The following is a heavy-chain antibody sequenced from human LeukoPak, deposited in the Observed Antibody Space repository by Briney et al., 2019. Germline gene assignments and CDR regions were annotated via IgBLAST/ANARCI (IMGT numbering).Heavy chain of an antibody. CDR3: ARGVYIVVVPAAFDY. CDR1: GYTFTSYG. D-gene: IGHD2-2*01. J-gene: IGHJ4*02. Sequence: ASVKVSCKASGYTFTSYGISWVRQAPGQGLEWMGWISAYNGNTNYAQKLQGRVTMTTDTSTSTAYMELRSLRSDDTAVYYCARGVYIVVVPAAFDYWGQGTLVTVSS. V-gene: IGHV1-18*01. CDR2: ISAYNGNT.